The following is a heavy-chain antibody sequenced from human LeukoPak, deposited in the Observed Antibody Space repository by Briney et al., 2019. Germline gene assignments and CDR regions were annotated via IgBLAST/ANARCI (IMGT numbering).Heavy chain of an antibody. Sequence: GGSLRLSCAASGFTFSSYEMNWVRQAPGKGLEWVSYISSSGSTIYYADSVKGRFTISRDNAKNTLYLQMNSLRAEDTAVYYCAKGPSYSSSRGYYFDYWGQGTLVTVSS. CDR1: GFTFSSYE. CDR3: AKGPSYSSSRGYYFDY. V-gene: IGHV3-48*03. D-gene: IGHD6-13*01. CDR2: ISSSGSTI. J-gene: IGHJ4*02.